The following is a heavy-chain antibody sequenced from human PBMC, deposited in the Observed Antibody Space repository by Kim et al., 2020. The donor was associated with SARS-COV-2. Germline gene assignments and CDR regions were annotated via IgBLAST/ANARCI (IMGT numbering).Heavy chain of an antibody. V-gene: IGHV7-4-1*02. CDR3: ARDLGGDDWLLSGYYYGMDV. J-gene: IGHJ6*02. CDR2: INTNTGNP. D-gene: IGHD3-9*01. CDR1: GYTFTSYA. Sequence: ASVKVSCKASGYTFTSYAMNWVRQAPGQGLEWMGWINTNTGNPTYAQGFTGRFVFSLDTSVSTAYLQISSLKAEDTAVYYCARDLGGDDWLLSGYYYGMDVWGQGTTVTVSS.